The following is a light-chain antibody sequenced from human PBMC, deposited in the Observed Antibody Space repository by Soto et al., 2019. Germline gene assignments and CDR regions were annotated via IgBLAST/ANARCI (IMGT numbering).Light chain of an antibody. V-gene: IGKV3D-20*02. J-gene: IGKJ2*01. Sequence: EIVLTQSPGTLSLSPGATATLSCRASQSVSRNYLAWFQQKPGQAPRLLIHGASSRAAGTPDRFSGSGSGTDFTLTISSLEPEDFAVYYCQQRSNWPPGVYTFGQGTKLEIK. CDR1: QSVSRNY. CDR2: GAS. CDR3: QQRSNWPPGVYT.